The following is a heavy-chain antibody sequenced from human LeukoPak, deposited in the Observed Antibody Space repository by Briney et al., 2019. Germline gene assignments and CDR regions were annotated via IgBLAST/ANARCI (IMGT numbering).Heavy chain of an antibody. D-gene: IGHD6-13*01. CDR3: ARDVGSSPEIFQY. Sequence: GGSLRLSCAASGFTITRYWMHWVRQPPGRGLVWVSHIHPDGSSTFYADSVRDRFTISRDNAKNTLYLQMNSLRPEDMAVYYCARDVGSSPEIFQYWGPGTLVTVSS. CDR2: IHPDGSST. CDR1: GFTITRYW. J-gene: IGHJ1*01. V-gene: IGHV3-74*01.